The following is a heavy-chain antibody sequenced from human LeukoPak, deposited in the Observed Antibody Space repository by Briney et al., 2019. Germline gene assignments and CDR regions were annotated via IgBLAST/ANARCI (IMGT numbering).Heavy chain of an antibody. CDR2: ISSSSSYI. Sequence: GGSLRLSCAASGFTFSSYSMNWVRQAPGKGLECVSSISSSSSYIYYADSVKGRFTISRDNAKNSLYLQMNSLRAEDTAVYYCASIPYDYVWGSYRYPNDAFDIWGQGTMVTVSS. J-gene: IGHJ3*02. D-gene: IGHD3-16*02. CDR1: GFTFSSYS. V-gene: IGHV3-21*01. CDR3: ASIPYDYVWGSYRYPNDAFDI.